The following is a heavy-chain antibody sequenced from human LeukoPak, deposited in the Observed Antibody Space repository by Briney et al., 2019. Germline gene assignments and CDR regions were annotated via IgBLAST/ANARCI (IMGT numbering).Heavy chain of an antibody. CDR1: GFTFEDYG. D-gene: IGHD6-13*01. CDR2: ISSSSSYI. J-gene: IGHJ4*02. V-gene: IGHV3-21*01. CDR3: AREVGYSSSWTRFDY. Sequence: GGSLRLSCAASGFTFEDYGMSWVRQAPGKGLEWVSSISSSSSYIYYADSVKGRFTISRDNAKNSLYLQMNSLRAEDTAVYYCAREVGYSSSWTRFDYWGQGTLVTVSS.